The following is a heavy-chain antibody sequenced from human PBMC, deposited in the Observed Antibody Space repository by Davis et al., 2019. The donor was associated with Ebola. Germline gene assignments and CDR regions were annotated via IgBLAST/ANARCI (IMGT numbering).Heavy chain of an antibody. V-gene: IGHV3-73*01. Sequence: GESLKISCPASGFTFSSYAMHWVRQAPGKGLEWVGRVGTKVNNYATAYAASVKSRFTISRDDSKNMAFLQMDSLKPEDTAVYYCTALNGDYGVDVWGQGTTVTVSS. J-gene: IGHJ6*02. CDR2: VGTKVNNYAT. CDR1: GFTFSSYA. CDR3: TALNGDYGVDV. D-gene: IGHD7-27*01.